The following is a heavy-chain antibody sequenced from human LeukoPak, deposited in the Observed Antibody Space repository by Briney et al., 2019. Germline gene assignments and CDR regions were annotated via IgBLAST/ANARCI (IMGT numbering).Heavy chain of an antibody. D-gene: IGHD5-24*01. CDR1: GGSISSSSYY. Sequence: SETLSLTCTVSGGSISSSSYYWGWIRQPPGKGLEWIGSIYYSGSSYYNPSLKSRVTISVDTSKNQFSLKLSSVTAADTAVYYCAREVGYNFMGYFDYWGQGTLVTVSS. V-gene: IGHV4-39*07. CDR2: IYYSGSS. CDR3: AREVGYNFMGYFDY. J-gene: IGHJ4*02.